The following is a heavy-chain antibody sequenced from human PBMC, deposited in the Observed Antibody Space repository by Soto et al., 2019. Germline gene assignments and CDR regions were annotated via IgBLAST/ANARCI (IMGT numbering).Heavy chain of an antibody. V-gene: IGHV4-59*08. Sequence: PSETLSLTCTVSGASISSYYWSWVRQSPGKGLEWIGYIYNPADTRYSPSLKSRVTLSIDPSKDQFSLMLTSVTAADTAVYYCARHNLGYCSGGPCPYYFDHWGQGTLVTVPS. J-gene: IGHJ4*02. CDR3: ARHNLGYCSGGPCPYYFDH. CDR1: GASISSYY. D-gene: IGHD2-15*01. CDR2: IYNPADT.